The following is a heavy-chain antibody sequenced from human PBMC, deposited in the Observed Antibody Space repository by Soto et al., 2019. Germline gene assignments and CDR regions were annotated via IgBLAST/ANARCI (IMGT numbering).Heavy chain of an antibody. CDR1: GYSISSGYY. CDR2: IYHNGRT. V-gene: IGHV4-38-2*01. Sequence: SETLSLTCAVSGYSISSGYYWGWVRQPPGQGPEWIGTIYHNGRTYYNPSLNSRVTMSVDTSKNQFSLRLSSVTAADTAVYSCVRRDYVLDYWGQGTLVTVSS. J-gene: IGHJ4*02. CDR3: VRRDYVLDY. D-gene: IGHD4-17*01.